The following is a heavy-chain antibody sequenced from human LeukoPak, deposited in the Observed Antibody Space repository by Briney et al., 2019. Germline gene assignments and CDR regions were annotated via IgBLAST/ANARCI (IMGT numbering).Heavy chain of an antibody. D-gene: IGHD2-15*01. CDR1: GLTFSSYG. CDR3: ARTHCSGGSCYIDY. Sequence: GGSLRLSSAAAGLTFSSYGMHWACQAPCNGQNWVAVIWHDASNKYYADSVKGRFTISRDNSKNTRYLQMNSLRAEDTAVYYCARTHCSGGSCYIDYWGQGTLVTVSS. CDR2: IWHDASNK. V-gene: IGHV3-33*01. J-gene: IGHJ4*02.